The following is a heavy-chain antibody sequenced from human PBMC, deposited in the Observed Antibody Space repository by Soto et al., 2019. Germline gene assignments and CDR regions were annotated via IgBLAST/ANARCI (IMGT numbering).Heavy chain of an antibody. Sequence: QVQLVQSGADVKKAGSSVKVSCKASGETFSSYVLNWVRQAPGQGLEWVGGIIPIYGTVYYSQRFQGRVTITADKSTSTAYMELSSLRSEDTAVYYCARNDYSDSSGLPGAFDYWGQGTLVTVSS. D-gene: IGHD3-22*01. CDR3: ARNDYSDSSGLPGAFDY. J-gene: IGHJ4*02. CDR1: GETFSSYV. V-gene: IGHV1-69*06. CDR2: IIPIYGTV.